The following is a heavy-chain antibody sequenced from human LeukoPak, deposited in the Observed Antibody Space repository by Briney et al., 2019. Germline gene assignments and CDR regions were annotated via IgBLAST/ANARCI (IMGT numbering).Heavy chain of an antibody. CDR1: GGTFSSYA. D-gene: IGHD3-9*01. CDR3: ARAVDAFILTGHSFDY. Sequence: ASVKVSCKASGGTFSSYAISWVRQAPGQGLEWMGGIIPIFGTANYAQKFQGRVTITADKSTSTAYMELSSLRSEDTAVYYCARAVDAFILTGHSFDYWGQGTLVTVSS. J-gene: IGHJ4*02. V-gene: IGHV1-69*06. CDR2: IIPIFGTA.